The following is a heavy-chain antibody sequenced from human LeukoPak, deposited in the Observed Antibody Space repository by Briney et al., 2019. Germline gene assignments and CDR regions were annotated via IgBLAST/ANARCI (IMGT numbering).Heavy chain of an antibody. D-gene: IGHD6-19*01. J-gene: IGHJ4*02. CDR1: AFTFSTSW. V-gene: IGHV3-7*01. CDR3: AKGGYSSSWFWVY. Sequence: GGSLRLSWAASAFTFSTSWMTWVGQAPGKGLEWVANINRDGSEKYYVDSVKGRFTISRDNAKDSLYLQMNSLRADDTAVYYCAKGGYSSSWFWVYWGQGTLVTVSS. CDR2: INRDGSEK.